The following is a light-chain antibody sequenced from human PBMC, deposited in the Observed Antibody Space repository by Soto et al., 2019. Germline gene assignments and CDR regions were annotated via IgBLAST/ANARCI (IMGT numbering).Light chain of an antibody. CDR3: QQTYSTPQT. Sequence: DIQMTQSPSSLSASVGDRVTITCRANQSISAYLNWYQQKPGTAPKVLVHSASSLQGGVPSRFSGSGSGTDFTLTISSLQPEDFATYHCQQTYSTPQTFGQGTKVDIK. J-gene: IGKJ1*01. CDR1: QSISAY. V-gene: IGKV1-39*01. CDR2: SAS.